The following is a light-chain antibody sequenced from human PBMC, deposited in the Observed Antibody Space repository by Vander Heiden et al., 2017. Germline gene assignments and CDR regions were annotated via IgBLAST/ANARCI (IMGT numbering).Light chain of an antibody. CDR2: KDS. J-gene: IGLJ3*02. CDR1: VLAKKY. CDR3: YSAADNNKEV. V-gene: IGLV3-27*01. Sequence: SSELTQPSSVSVSPGQTARINCSGDVLAKKYARWFQQKPGQAPVLVIYKDSERPSGIPERFSGSSSGTTVTLTISGAQVEDEADYYCYSAADNNKEVFGGGTKLTVL.